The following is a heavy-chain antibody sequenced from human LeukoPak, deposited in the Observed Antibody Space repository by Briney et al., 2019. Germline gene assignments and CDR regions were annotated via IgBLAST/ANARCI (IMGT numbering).Heavy chain of an antibody. V-gene: IGHV7-4-1*02. J-gene: IGHJ4*02. CDR2: INTNTGNP. CDR3: ARDSDWYSSSILGH. D-gene: IGHD6-6*01. CDR1: GYTFTSYA. Sequence: ASVKVSCKASGYTFTSYAMNWVRQAPGQGLEWMGWINTNTGNPTYAQGFTGRFVFSLDTSVSTAYLQISSLKAEDTAVYYCARDSDWYSSSILGHWGQGILVTVSS.